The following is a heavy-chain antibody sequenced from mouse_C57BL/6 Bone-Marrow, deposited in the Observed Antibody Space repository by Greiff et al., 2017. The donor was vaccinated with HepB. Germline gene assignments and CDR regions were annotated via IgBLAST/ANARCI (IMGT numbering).Heavy chain of an antibody. Sequence: EVQLQQSVAELVRPGASVKLSCTASGFNIKNNYMHWVKQRPEQGLEWIGRIDPANGNTKYAPKFQGKATITAATSSNTAYLQHSSLTSEDTAIYYCERNYGSIYDFDYWGQGTTLTVSS. D-gene: IGHD1-1*01. J-gene: IGHJ2*01. CDR3: ERNYGSIYDFDY. CDR1: GFNIKNNY. CDR2: IDPANGNT. V-gene: IGHV14-3*01.